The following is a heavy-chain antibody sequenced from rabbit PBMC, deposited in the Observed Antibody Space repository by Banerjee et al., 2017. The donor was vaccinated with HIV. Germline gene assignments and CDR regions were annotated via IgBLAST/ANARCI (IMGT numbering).Heavy chain of an antibody. J-gene: IGHJ4*01. D-gene: IGHD6-1*01. CDR1: GFSFSSSYW. CDR2: VYTGPDST. V-gene: IGHV1S45*01. Sequence: QEQLEESGGDLVKPEGSLTLTCTASGFSFSSSYWMCWVRQAPGKGLELIACVYTGPDSTYYASWAKGRFTVSKTSSTTVTLQMTSLTAADTATYFCARDHYSYGDAGAEFSLWGPGTLVTVS. CDR3: ARDHYSYGDAGAEFSL.